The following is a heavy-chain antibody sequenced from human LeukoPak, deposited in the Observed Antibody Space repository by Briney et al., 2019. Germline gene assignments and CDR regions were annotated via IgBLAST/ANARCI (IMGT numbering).Heavy chain of an antibody. D-gene: IGHD1/OR15-1a*01. J-gene: IGHJ4*01. Sequence: GGSLRLSCVGSGFTFRDYAMHWVRQAPDRGLEWVASIWYDGSNKYYADSVTGRFTISRDNSKNTEYLQMNSQRVEDTAIYYCARGVGTMGGRPDYWGQGTQVTVSS. CDR1: GFTFRDYA. CDR2: IWYDGSNK. CDR3: ARGVGTMGGRPDY. V-gene: IGHV3-33*01.